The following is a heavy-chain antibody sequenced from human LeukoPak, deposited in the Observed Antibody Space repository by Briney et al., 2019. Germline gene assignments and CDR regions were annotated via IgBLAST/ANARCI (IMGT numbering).Heavy chain of an antibody. D-gene: IGHD3-10*01. Sequence: PGGSLRLSCAASGFTFSSYSMNWVRQAPRKGLEWVSSISSSSSYIYYADSGKGRFTISRDNAKNSLYLQMHSLRAEDTALYTCATSDYHESGRGGVSPSDHCGQGTLVTVSS. V-gene: IGHV3-21*01. CDR2: ISSSSSYI. CDR1: GFTFSSYS. J-gene: IGHJ1*01. CDR3: ATSDYHESGRGGVSPSDH.